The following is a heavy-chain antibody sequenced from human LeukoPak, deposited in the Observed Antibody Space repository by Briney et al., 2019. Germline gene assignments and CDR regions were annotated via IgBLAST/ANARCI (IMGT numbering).Heavy chain of an antibody. CDR2: IRYDGSNE. CDR1: GFTFSSNG. J-gene: IGHJ4*02. Sequence: GGSLILSCATSGFTFSSNGLHWVRQAPGKGLELVAFIRYDGSNEYYADSVKGRLTISRDNSKNTLYLQMNSLRTEDTAVYYCAKTGYSGSAYGTWYFDYWGQGTLVSVSS. CDR3: AKTGYSGSAYGTWYFDY. D-gene: IGHD5-12*01. V-gene: IGHV3-30*02.